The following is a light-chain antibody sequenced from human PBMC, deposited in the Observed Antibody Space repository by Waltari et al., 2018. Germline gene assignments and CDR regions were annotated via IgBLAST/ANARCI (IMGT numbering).Light chain of an antibody. CDR2: HVS. Sequence: QSALTQAPSASGYPGQSVTIACTGTRRDDGGYNLGSWYPQHPGKVPKLMIYHVSKPPSGFPYRFSVSKSGNTASLTVSWLQAWDEADYYCSSYAGSNNVFGTGTKVTVL. J-gene: IGLJ1*01. CDR3: SSYAGSNNV. V-gene: IGLV2-8*01. CDR1: RRDDGGYNL.